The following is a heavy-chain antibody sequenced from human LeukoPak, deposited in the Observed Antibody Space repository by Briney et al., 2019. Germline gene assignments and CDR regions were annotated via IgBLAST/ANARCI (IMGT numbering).Heavy chain of an antibody. CDR1: GGSFSGYY. J-gene: IGHJ4*02. CDR2: INHSAST. CDR3: ARGYPGLPSARRLFDLNLRAFDY. D-gene: IGHD2-15*01. V-gene: IGHV4-34*01. Sequence: SETLSLTCAVYGGSFSGYYWSWIRQPPGKGLEWIGEINHSASTNYNPSLKSRVTISVDTSKNQFSLKLSSVTAADTAVYYCARGYPGLPSARRLFDLNLRAFDYWGQGTLVTVSS.